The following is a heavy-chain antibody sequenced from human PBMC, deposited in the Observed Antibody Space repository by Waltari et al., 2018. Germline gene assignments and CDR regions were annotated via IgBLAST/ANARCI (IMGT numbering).Heavy chain of an antibody. D-gene: IGHD3-16*01. CDR1: GASISSGDFY. V-gene: IGHV4-30-4*08. Sequence: QVQLQESGPGLVKPSQTLSLTCTVSGASISSGDFYWTWIRQHPGKGLEWIGYIYHNGSTSYNPALKSRVSMSVDRSKNHFSLKLTSVTAADTAVYYCAKENPPQRGNWRGGFRRRYENYYYGMDVWGQGTTVTVSS. J-gene: IGHJ6*02. CDR3: AKENPPQRGNWRGGFRRRYENYYYGMDV. CDR2: IYHNGST.